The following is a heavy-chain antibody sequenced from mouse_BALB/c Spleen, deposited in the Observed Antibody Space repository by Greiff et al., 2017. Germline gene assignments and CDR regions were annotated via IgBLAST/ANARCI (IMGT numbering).Heavy chain of an antibody. CDR3: ARDDYGSRGWFAY. V-gene: IGHV2-9*02. J-gene: IGHJ3*01. Sequence: QVQLQQSGPGLVAPSQSLSITCTVSGFSLTSYGVHWVRQPPGKGLEWLGVIWAGGSTNYNSALMSRLSISKDNSKSQVFLKMNSLQTDDTAMYYCARDDYGSRGWFAYWGQGTLVTVSA. CDR1: GFSLTSYG. D-gene: IGHD1-1*01. CDR2: IWAGGST.